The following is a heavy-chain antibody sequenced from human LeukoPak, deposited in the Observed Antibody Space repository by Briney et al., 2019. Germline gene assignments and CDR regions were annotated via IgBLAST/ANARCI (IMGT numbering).Heavy chain of an antibody. Sequence: PSETLSLTCTVSGGSISSSSYYWGWIRQPPGKGLEWIGSIYYSGSTYYNPSLKSRVPISVDTSKNQFSLKLSSVTAADTAVYYCARVVTATEYYFDYWGQGTLVTVSS. CDR1: GGSISSSSYY. CDR2: IYYSGST. D-gene: IGHD2-21*02. V-gene: IGHV4-39*01. CDR3: ARVVTATEYYFDY. J-gene: IGHJ4*02.